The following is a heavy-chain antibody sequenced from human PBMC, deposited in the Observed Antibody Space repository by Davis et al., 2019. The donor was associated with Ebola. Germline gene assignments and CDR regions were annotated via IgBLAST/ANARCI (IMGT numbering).Heavy chain of an antibody. Sequence: ASVKVSCKASGGTFSSYTISWVRQAPGQGLEWMGIINPSGGSTSYAQKFQGRVTMTRDTSTSTVYMELSSLRSEDTAVYYCARGRMAAAGGGFDPWGQGTLVTVSS. CDR2: INPSGGST. CDR3: ARGRMAAAGGGFDP. V-gene: IGHV1-46*03. CDR1: GGTFSSYT. D-gene: IGHD5-24*01. J-gene: IGHJ5*02.